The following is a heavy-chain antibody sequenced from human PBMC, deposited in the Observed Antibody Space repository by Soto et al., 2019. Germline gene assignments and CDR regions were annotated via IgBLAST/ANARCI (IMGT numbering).Heavy chain of an antibody. V-gene: IGHV3-30-3*01. J-gene: IGHJ4*02. CDR3: ARSNYDSSGYYFDY. CDR1: GFTFSSYA. CDR2: ISYDGSNK. Sequence: GSLRLSCAASGFTFSSYAMHWVRQAPGKGLEWVAVISYDGSNKYYADSVKGRFTISRDNSKNTLYLQMNSLRAEDTAVYYCARSNYDSSGYYFDYWGQGTLVTVSS. D-gene: IGHD3-22*01.